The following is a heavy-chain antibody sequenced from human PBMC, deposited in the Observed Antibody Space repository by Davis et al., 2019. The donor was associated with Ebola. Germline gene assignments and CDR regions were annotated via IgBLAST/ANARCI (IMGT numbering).Heavy chain of an antibody. J-gene: IGHJ4*02. D-gene: IGHD4-17*01. Sequence: GESLKISCAASGFTFSSYWMSWVRQAPGKGLEWVANIKQDGSEKYYVDSVKGRFTISRDNAKNSLYLQMNSLRAEDTAVYYCAKDLYYGDSDYWGQGVLVSVSS. CDR1: GFTFSSYW. CDR2: IKQDGSEK. CDR3: AKDLYYGDSDY. V-gene: IGHV3-7*01.